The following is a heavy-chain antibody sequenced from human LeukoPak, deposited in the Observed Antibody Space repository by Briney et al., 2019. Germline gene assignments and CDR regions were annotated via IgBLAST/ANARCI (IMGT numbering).Heavy chain of an antibody. J-gene: IGHJ3*02. D-gene: IGHD1-26*01. CDR3: AKDRQYSSSLGAFDI. V-gene: IGHV3-23*01. CDR1: GFTLSSYA. CDR2: ISGSGGST. Sequence: GGSLRLSCAASGFTLSSYAMSWVRQAPGKGLEWVSGISGSGGSTYYADSVKGRFTISRDNSKNTLYLQMNSLRAEDTAEYHCAKDRQYSSSLGAFDIWGQGTMVAASS.